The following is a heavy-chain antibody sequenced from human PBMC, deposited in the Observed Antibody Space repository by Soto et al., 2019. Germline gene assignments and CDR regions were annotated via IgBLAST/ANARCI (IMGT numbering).Heavy chain of an antibody. V-gene: IGHV4-30-4*01. CDR1: GGSISSGDYY. J-gene: IGHJ4*02. CDR3: ARNGREGHNFVGY. Sequence: PSETLSLTCTVSGGSISSGDYYWSWIRQPPGKGLEWIGYIYYSGSTYYNPSLKSRVTISVDTSKNQFSLKLSSVTAADTAVYYCARNGREGHNFVGYWGLGSLVIVSS. CDR2: IYYSGST. D-gene: IGHD2-15*01.